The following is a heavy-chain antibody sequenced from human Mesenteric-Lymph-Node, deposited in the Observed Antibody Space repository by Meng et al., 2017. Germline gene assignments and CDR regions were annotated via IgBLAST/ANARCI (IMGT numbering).Heavy chain of an antibody. Sequence: GGSLRLSCAASGLPFSIFEMNWVRRAPGKGPEWVSYISGSGDDRYYADSVKGRFTISRDNSKNTLYLQMNSLRVEDTAVYYCARDNSDADAFDLWGQGTMVTVSS. CDR2: ISGSGDDR. CDR3: ARDNSDADAFDL. D-gene: IGHD2/OR15-2a*01. V-gene: IGHV3-48*03. J-gene: IGHJ3*01. CDR1: GLPFSIFE.